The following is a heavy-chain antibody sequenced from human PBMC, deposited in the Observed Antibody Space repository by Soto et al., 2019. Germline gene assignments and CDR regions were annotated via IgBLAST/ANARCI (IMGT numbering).Heavy chain of an antibody. CDR3: AKHSYDGYYYYGMDV. Sequence: EVQLLESGGGLVQPGGSLRLSCAASGFTFSSYAMSWVRQAPGKGLEWVSAISGSGGSTYYADSVKGRFTISRDNSKNQMYLQMNSLRPGATAVYYCAKHSYDGYYYYGMDVWRQARTLTVSS. J-gene: IGHJ6*02. V-gene: IGHV3-23*01. CDR1: GFTFSSYA. D-gene: IGHD5-12*01. CDR2: ISGSGGST.